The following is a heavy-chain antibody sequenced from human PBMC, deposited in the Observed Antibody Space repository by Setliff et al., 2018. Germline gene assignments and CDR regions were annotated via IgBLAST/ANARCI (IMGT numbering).Heavy chain of an antibody. CDR3: AKHMTPVANYFNRYMDV. V-gene: IGHV4-34*08. CDR2: INHRGST. Sequence: PSETLSLTCAAYGGTFSDYHWTWIRQSPEKGLEWIGEINHRGSTDCNPSLKSRVTISVDTSKNQFSLRLTSVTAADTAVYYCAKHMTPVANYFNRYMDVWGKGTTVTVSS. CDR1: GGTFSDYH. J-gene: IGHJ6*03. D-gene: IGHD4-17*01.